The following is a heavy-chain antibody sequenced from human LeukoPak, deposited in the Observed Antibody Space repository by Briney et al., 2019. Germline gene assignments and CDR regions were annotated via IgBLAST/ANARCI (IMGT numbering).Heavy chain of an antibody. Sequence: PSETLSLTCTVSGGSISSYYWSWIRQPPGKGLEWIGYIYYSGSTNYNPSLKSRVTISVDTSKNQFSLKLSSVTAADTAVYYCARDRRVFTIFGVPKYYYYYYMDVWGKGTTVTVSS. V-gene: IGHV4-59*01. CDR2: IYYSGST. CDR3: ARDRRVFTIFGVPKYYYYYYMDV. CDR1: GGSISSYY. D-gene: IGHD3-3*01. J-gene: IGHJ6*03.